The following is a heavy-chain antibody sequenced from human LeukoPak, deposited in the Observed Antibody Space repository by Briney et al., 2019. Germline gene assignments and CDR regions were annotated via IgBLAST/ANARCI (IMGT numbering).Heavy chain of an antibody. Sequence: PGGSLRLSCAASGFTFSSYSMNWVRQAPGKGLEWVSSISSSSSYIYYADSVKGRFTISRDNAKNSLYLQMNSLRAEDTAVYYCARVGYCTNGVCSYYFDYWGQGTLVTVSS. V-gene: IGHV3-21*01. CDR1: GFTFSSYS. J-gene: IGHJ4*02. CDR2: ISSSSSYI. D-gene: IGHD2-8*01. CDR3: ARVGYCTNGVCSYYFDY.